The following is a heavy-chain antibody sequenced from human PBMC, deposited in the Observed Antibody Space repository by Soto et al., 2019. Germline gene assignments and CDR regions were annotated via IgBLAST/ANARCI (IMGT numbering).Heavy chain of an antibody. CDR2: ISDSGDRT. Sequence: GSLRLSCASSGFTLSMSAVNWVRQAPGKGLEWVSYISDSGDRTYYADSVKGRFTISRDRSKNTVSLQMDSLRAEDTAVYYCAKDRGIIVKAGDAFDVWGQGTKVTVSS. J-gene: IGHJ3*01. CDR1: GFTLSMSA. V-gene: IGHV3-23*01. CDR3: AKDRGIIVKAGDAFDV. D-gene: IGHD3-16*02.